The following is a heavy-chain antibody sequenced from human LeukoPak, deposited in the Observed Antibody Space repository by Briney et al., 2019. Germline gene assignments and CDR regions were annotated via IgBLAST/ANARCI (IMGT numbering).Heavy chain of an antibody. CDR1: GGSISSGSYY. V-gene: IGHV4-61*02. J-gene: IGHJ5*02. CDR3: ARDMGPIFGVVPNWFDP. Sequence: PSETLFLTCTVSGGSISSGSYYWSWIRQPAGKGLEWIGRIYTSGSTNYNPSLKSRVTISVDTSKNQFSLKLSSVTAADTAVYYCARDMGPIFGVVPNWFDPWGQGTLVTVSS. CDR2: IYTSGST. D-gene: IGHD3-3*01.